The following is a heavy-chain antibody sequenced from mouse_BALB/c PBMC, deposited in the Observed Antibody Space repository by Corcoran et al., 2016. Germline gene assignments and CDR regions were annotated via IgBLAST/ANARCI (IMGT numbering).Heavy chain of an antibody. V-gene: IGHV1-19*01. CDR2: VNPYNGGT. Sequence: EVQLQQSGPELVKPGASVKMSCKASGYTFTDYYMDWVKQSHGESFEWIGRVNPYNGGTSYNQKFKGKATLTVDKSSSTAYMELNSLTSEDSAVYYWARRIITVVATGAMVSWGQGTSVTVSS. D-gene: IGHD1-1*01. CDR3: ARRIITVVATGAMVS. J-gene: IGHJ4*01. CDR1: GYTFTDYY.